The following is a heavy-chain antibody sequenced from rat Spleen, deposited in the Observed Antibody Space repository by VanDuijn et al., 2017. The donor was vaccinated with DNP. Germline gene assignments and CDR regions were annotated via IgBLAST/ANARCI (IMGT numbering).Heavy chain of an antibody. CDR1: GFTFSDYN. J-gene: IGHJ4*01. D-gene: IGHD1-10*01. CDR2: IIYDGSRT. Sequence: EVQLVESGGGLVQPGRSLRLSCAASGFTFSDYNMAWVRQAPKKGLEWVATIIYDGSRTYYRDSVKGRFTISRDNAKSTLYLQMDSLRSEDTATYYCATDNYGYAMDAWGQGTSVTVSS. CDR3: ATDNYGYAMDA. V-gene: IGHV5S10*01.